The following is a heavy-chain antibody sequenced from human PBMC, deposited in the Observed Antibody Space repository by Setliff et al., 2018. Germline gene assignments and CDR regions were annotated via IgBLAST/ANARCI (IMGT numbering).Heavy chain of an antibody. CDR2: INPNSGGT. J-gene: IGHJ4*02. V-gene: IGHV1-2*04. CDR1: GYTFTGYY. CDR3: AFNSGWYGYYFDY. D-gene: IGHD6-19*01. Sequence: GASVKVSCKASGYTFTGYYMHWVRQAPGQGLEWMGWINPNSGGTNYAQKFQGWVTMTEDTSTDTAYMELSSLRSEDTAVYYCAFNSGWYGYYFDYWGQGTLVTVSS.